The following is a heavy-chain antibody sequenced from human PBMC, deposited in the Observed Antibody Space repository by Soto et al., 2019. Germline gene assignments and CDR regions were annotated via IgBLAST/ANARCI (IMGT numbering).Heavy chain of an antibody. CDR1: GYTFTSYY. CDR2: INPSGGST. Sequence: QVQLVQSGAEVKKPGASVKVSCKASGYTFTSYYIHWVRQAPGQGLEWMGIINPSGGSTTYAQKFQGRVTMTRDTSTSTVYMDLSSLRSEDTAVYYCARVYCSGGGRYGIDYWGQGTLVTVSS. V-gene: IGHV1-46*01. CDR3: ARVYCSGGGRYGIDY. J-gene: IGHJ4*02. D-gene: IGHD2-15*01.